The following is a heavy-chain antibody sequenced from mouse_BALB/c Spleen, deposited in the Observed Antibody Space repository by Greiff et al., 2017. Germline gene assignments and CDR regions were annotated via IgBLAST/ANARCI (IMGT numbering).Heavy chain of an antibody. CDR2: ISDGGSYT. V-gene: IGHV5-4*02. Sequence: DVMLVESGGGLVKPGGSLKLSCAASGFTFSDYYMYWVRQTPEKRLEWVATISDGGSYTYYPDSVKGRFTISRDNAKNNLYLQMSSLKSEDTAMYYCASSTVVARGYAMDYWGQGTSVTVSS. D-gene: IGHD1-1*01. J-gene: IGHJ4*01. CDR1: GFTFSDYY. CDR3: ASSTVVARGYAMDY.